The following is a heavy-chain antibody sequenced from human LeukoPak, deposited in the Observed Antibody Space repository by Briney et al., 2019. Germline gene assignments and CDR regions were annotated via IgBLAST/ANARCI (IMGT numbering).Heavy chain of an antibody. J-gene: IGHJ4*02. Sequence: SGGSLRLSCTASGFSFSTYAMTWVRQAPGKGLEWISSMSSGSRYIYCADSVRGRFTISRDNTKNSLYLLMNNLRAEDTAIYYCARDRPTGASRVFVVQWGQGTPVTVSS. CDR1: GFSFSTYA. CDR2: MSSGSRYI. D-gene: IGHD2-15*01. CDR3: ARDRPTGASRVFVVQ. V-gene: IGHV3-21*06.